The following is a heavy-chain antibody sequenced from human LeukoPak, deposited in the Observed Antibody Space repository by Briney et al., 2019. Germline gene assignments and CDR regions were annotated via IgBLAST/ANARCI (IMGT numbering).Heavy chain of an antibody. D-gene: IGHD6-19*01. CDR3: AMPYSSGWYSDRGFDY. Sequence: SETLSLTCTVSGGSISSSTYYWGWIRQPPGKGLEWIGSIYYSGSTYYNPSLKSRVTISVDTSKNQFSLKLNSVTAADTAVYYCAMPYSSGWYSDRGFDYWGQGTLVTVSS. V-gene: IGHV4-39*01. J-gene: IGHJ4*02. CDR2: IYYSGST. CDR1: GGSISSSTYY.